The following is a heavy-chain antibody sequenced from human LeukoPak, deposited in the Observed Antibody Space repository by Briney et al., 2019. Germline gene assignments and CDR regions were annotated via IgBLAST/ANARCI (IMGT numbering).Heavy chain of an antibody. CDR2: ISGSGDST. Sequence: PGGSLRLSCAASGFTFRTSAMSWVRQAPGKGLEWVLGISGSGDSTYYADSVKGRFTISRDNPKNTLYLQMNSLRAEDTAVYYCAKPYYYDSSGYYYYFDYWGQGTLVTVSS. CDR1: GFTFRTSA. D-gene: IGHD3-22*01. J-gene: IGHJ4*02. CDR3: AKPYYYDSSGYYYYFDY. V-gene: IGHV3-23*01.